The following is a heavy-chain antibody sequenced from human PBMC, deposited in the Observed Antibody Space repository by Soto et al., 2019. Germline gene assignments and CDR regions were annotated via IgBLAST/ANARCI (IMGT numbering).Heavy chain of an antibody. D-gene: IGHD1-20*01. V-gene: IGHV3-21*01. Sequence: PGGSLRLSCAASGFTFNSHTMNWVRQAPGKGLEWVSSISSSSSYIYYADSVKGRFTISRDNAKNSLYLQMNSLTAEDTAVYYCATITGTSLASYGIDVWGQGTTVTVSS. CDR3: ATITGTSLASYGIDV. CDR2: ISSSSSYI. CDR1: GFTFNSHT. J-gene: IGHJ6*02.